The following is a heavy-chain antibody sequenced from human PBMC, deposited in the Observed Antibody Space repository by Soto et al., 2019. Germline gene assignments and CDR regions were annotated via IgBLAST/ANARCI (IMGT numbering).Heavy chain of an antibody. CDR2: INPNSGGT. J-gene: IGHJ4*02. Sequence: QVQLVQSGAEVKKPGASVKVSCKASGYTFTGYYMHWVRQAPGQGLEWMGWINPNSGGTNYAHKFKRSVTMTRDTSTSTAYMELSRLRSDDTAVYYCATLVEPAAIMGGVDYWGQGSLVTVSS. V-gene: IGHV1-2*07. D-gene: IGHD2-2*02. CDR3: ATLVEPAAIMGGVDY. CDR1: GYTFTGYY.